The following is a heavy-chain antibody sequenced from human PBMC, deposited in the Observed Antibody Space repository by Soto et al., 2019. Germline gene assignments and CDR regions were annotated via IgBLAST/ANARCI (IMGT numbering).Heavy chain of an antibody. V-gene: IGHV4-34*01. J-gene: IGHJ4*02. D-gene: IGHD3-16*02. CDR3: ARGALYDYFWGSYRSPFFDY. CDR1: GGSFSGYY. CDR2: INHIGST. Sequence: ETLSLTCAVYGGSFSGYYWSWIRQPPGKGLEWIGEINHIGSTNYNPSLKSRVTISVDTSKNQFSLKLSSVTAADTAVYYCARGALYDYFWGSYRSPFFDYWGQGTLVTVSS.